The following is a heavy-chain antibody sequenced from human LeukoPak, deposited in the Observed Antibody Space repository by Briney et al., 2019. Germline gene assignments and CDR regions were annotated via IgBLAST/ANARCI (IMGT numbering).Heavy chain of an antibody. CDR2: ISSSSSYI. J-gene: IGHJ4*02. V-gene: IGHV3-21*01. CDR3: ARERVGQQLVGLWRY. CDR1: GFTFSSYS. D-gene: IGHD6-13*01. Sequence: GGSLRLSRAASGFTFSSYSMNWVRQAPGKGLEWVSSISSSSSYIYYADSVKGRFTISRDNAKNSLYLQMNSLRAEDTAVYYCARERVGQQLVGLWRYWGQGTLVTVSS.